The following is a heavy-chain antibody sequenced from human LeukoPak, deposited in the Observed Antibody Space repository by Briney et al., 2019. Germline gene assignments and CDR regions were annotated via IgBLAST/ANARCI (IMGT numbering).Heavy chain of an antibody. CDR3: ARVSGYCSGGTCYGLPSHGLDV. CDR2: FDPEDGET. D-gene: IGHD2-15*01. V-gene: IGHV1-24*01. J-gene: IGHJ6*02. CDR1: GYTLTELS. Sequence: ASVKVSCKVSGYTLTELSMHWVRQAPGKGLEWMGGFDPEDGETIYAQKFQGRVTMTEDTSTDTAYMELSSLRSEDTAVYYCARVSGYCSGGTCYGLPSHGLDVWGQGTPVTVSS.